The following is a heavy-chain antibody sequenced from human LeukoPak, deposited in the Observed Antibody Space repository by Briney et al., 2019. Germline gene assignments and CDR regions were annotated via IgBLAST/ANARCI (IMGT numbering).Heavy chain of an antibody. CDR2: IYSGGTT. Sequence: GGSLRLSCAASGFTVSSDYMSWVRQAPGKGLEWVSVIYSGGTTHYADSVKGRFTISRDNAKNSLYLQMNSLRAEDTALYYCAKDKGSGWYYFDHWGQGTLVTVSS. V-gene: IGHV3-53*05. D-gene: IGHD6-19*01. CDR3: AKDKGSGWYYFDH. CDR1: GFTVSSDY. J-gene: IGHJ4*02.